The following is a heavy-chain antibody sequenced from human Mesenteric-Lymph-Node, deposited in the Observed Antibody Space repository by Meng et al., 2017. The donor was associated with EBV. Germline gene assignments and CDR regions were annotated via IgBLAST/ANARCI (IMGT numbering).Heavy chain of an antibody. CDR3: ARGTTSVFDL. CDR2: TYYRSKWYN. CDR1: GDSVSSSSAA. Sequence: QVQLQQSGPGLVKPSXTLSLTCVISGDSVSSSSAAWTWIRQSPSRGLEWLGRTYYRSKWYNDYAVFVKSRITINPDTSKNQFSLQLNSVTPEDTAVYYCARGTTSVFDLWGRGTLFNVSS. J-gene: IGHJ2*01. V-gene: IGHV6-1*01. D-gene: IGHD1-14*01.